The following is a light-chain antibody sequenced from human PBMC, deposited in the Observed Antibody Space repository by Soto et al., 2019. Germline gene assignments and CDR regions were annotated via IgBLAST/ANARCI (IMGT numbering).Light chain of an antibody. V-gene: IGLV2-14*01. Sequence: QSALTQPASVSGSPGQSITISCTGTSSDVGGSNSVSWYQQHPGQAPKLMISEVNNRPSGVSNRFSGSKSGNTASLTISGLQAEDEADYYCSSSTSGSTPVDFGAGTKVTVL. CDR1: SSDVGGSNS. J-gene: IGLJ1*01. CDR3: SSSTSGSTPVD. CDR2: EVN.